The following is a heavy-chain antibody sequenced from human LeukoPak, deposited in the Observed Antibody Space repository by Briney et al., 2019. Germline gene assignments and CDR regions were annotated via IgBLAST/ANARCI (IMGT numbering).Heavy chain of an antibody. CDR2: IYYSGST. D-gene: IGHD6-13*01. Sequence: SETLSLTCTVSGYSISSGYYWGWIRQPPGKGLEWIGSIYYSGSTYYNPSLKSRVTISVDTSKNQFSLKLSSVTAADTAVYYCARLPAGYSSSWYGYYYYYMDVWGKGTTVTISS. V-gene: IGHV4-38-2*02. CDR1: GYSISSGYY. CDR3: ARLPAGYSSSWYGYYYYYMDV. J-gene: IGHJ6*03.